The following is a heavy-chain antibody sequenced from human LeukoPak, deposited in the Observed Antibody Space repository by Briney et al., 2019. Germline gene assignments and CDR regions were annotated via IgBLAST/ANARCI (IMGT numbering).Heavy chain of an antibody. J-gene: IGHJ4*02. Sequence: SETLSLTCTVSGGSISSYYWSWIRQPPGKGLEWIGYIYYSGSTNYNPSLKSRVTISVDTSKNQFSLKLSSVTAADTAVYYCARQGSSWYHDYWGQGTLVTASS. V-gene: IGHV4-59*08. CDR3: ARQGSSWYHDY. D-gene: IGHD6-13*01. CDR1: GGSISSYY. CDR2: IYYSGST.